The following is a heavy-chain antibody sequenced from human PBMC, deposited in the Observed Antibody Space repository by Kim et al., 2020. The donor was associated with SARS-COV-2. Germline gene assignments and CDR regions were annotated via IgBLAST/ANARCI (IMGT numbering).Heavy chain of an antibody. CDR1: GFTFSSYA. V-gene: IGHV3-23*01. D-gene: IGHD3-3*01. CDR2: ISGSGGST. Sequence: GGSLRLSCAASGFTFSSYAMSWVRQAPGKGLEWVSAISGSGGSTYYADSVKGRFTISRDNSKNTLYLQMNSLRAEDTAVYYCALSPPEPFITIFGVALDYWGQGTLVTVSS. J-gene: IGHJ4*02. CDR3: ALSPPEPFITIFGVALDY.